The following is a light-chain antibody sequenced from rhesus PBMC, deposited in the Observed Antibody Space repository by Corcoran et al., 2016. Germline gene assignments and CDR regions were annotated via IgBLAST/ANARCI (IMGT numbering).Light chain of an antibody. J-gene: IGKJ1*01. CDR3: QQHHTTPRT. CDR1: QDSSKW. V-gene: IGKV1-21*01. Sequence: DIQMTQSPSSLSASVGDRVTITCRASQDSSKWIAWYQQKPGKAPKLLLYKASTLQSGVPSRFSGSGTGIEFTLTISSLQPEEFATYYCQQHHTTPRTFGLGTKVEIK. CDR2: KAS.